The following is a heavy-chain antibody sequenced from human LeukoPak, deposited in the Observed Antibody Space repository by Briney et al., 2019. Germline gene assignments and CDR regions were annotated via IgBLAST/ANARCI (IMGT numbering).Heavy chain of an antibody. Sequence: ASVKDSCQASGYTFTTYGISWVRQAPGQGLEWMGWISAYNGNTENAQKLQGRVTMTTDTSTSTAYMELRSLRPDDTAVYYCARDLGYYGSGSSPSDYWGQGTLVTVSS. CDR2: ISAYNGNT. CDR3: ARDLGYYGSGSSPSDY. J-gene: IGHJ4*02. D-gene: IGHD3-10*01. V-gene: IGHV1-18*01. CDR1: GYTFTTYG.